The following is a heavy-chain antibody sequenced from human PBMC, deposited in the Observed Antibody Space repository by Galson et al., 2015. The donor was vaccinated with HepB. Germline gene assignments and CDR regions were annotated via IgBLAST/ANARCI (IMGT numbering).Heavy chain of an antibody. CDR3: AGEGAHPDYNYYYGIDV. V-gene: IGHV3-23*01. CDR1: GFRFSTYA. D-gene: IGHD3-10*01. J-gene: IGHJ6*02. CDR2: ITGSGDKT. Sequence: SLRLSCAASGFRFSTYAMSWVRQAPGKGLEWVSGITGSGDKTYYAESVKGRLTISRDNSKSTLYLQMNSQRVEDTAVYYCAGEGAHPDYNYYYGIDVWGPGTTVTVSS.